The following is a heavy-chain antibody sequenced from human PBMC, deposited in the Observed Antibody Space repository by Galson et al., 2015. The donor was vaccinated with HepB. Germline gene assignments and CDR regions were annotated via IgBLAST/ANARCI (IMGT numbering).Heavy chain of an antibody. CDR2: IKQDGSKK. V-gene: IGHV3-7*01. J-gene: IGHJ6*02. D-gene: IGHD1-1*01. CDR3: ASHNWNYYYGMDV. CDR1: GFTFSNYW. Sequence: SLRLSCAASGFTFSNYWMSWVRQAPGKGLEWVANIKQDGSKKYYVDSVKGRFTISRDNAKNSLYLQMNSPRAEDTAVYYCASHNWNYYYGMDVWGRGTTVTVSS.